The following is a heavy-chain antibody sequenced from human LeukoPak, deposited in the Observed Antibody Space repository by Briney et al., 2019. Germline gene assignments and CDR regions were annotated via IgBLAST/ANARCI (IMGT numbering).Heavy chain of an antibody. CDR3: ARGYCSSTSCPLGY. CDR1: GYTFTSYG. Sequence: ASVRVSCKASGYTFTSYGISWVRQAPGQGLEWMGWISAYNGNTNYAQKLQGRVTMTTDTSTSTAYMELRSLRSDDTAVYYCARGYCSSTSCPLGYWGQGTLVTVSS. CDR2: ISAYNGNT. V-gene: IGHV1-18*01. J-gene: IGHJ4*02. D-gene: IGHD2-2*01.